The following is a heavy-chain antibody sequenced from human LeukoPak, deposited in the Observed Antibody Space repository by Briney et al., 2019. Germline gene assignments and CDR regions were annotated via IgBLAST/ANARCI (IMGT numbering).Heavy chain of an antibody. Sequence: SQTLSLTCTVSGGSVSTGSYYWGWIRQPPGKGLEWIGSIYNSGSTYYNPSLKSRVIVSLDTSKNQFSLRLTSVTAADTAVYYCARDTGQYAPGTPGFTRFDPWGQGTLVTVSS. CDR2: IYNSGST. D-gene: IGHD3-10*01. J-gene: IGHJ5*02. V-gene: IGHV4-39*07. CDR1: GGSVSTGSYY. CDR3: ARDTGQYAPGTPGFTRFDP.